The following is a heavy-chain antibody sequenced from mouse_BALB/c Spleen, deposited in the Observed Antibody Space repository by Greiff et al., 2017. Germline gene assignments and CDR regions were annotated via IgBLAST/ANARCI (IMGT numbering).Heavy chain of an antibody. D-gene: IGHD1-1*01. CDR1: GYSITSDYA. CDR3: ARRDASRGFAY. V-gene: IGHV3-2*02. Sequence: VQLKESGPGLVKPSQSLSLTCTVTGYSITSDYAWNWIRQFPGNKLEWMGYISYSGSTSYNPSLKSRISITRDTSKNQFFLQLNSVTTEDTATYYCARRDASRGFAYWGQGTLVTVSA. CDR2: ISYSGST. J-gene: IGHJ3*01.